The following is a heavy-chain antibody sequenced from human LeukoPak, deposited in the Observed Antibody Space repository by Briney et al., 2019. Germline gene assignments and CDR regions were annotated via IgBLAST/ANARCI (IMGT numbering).Heavy chain of an antibody. Sequence: PGGSLRLSCAASGFTFNTFNMNWVRQAPGKGLEWVSSITSGGDYIYYADSVKGRFTISRDNAKNSLYLQMNSLRAEDTAVFYWARVVYSSGDYGGRGTLVPVSS. CDR1: GFTFNTFN. D-gene: IGHD6-19*01. CDR2: ITSGGDYI. CDR3: ARVVYSSGDY. V-gene: IGHV3-21*01. J-gene: IGHJ4*02.